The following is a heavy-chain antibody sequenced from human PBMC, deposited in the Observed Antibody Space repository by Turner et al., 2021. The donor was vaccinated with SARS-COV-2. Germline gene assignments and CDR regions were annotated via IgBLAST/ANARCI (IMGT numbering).Heavy chain of an antibody. J-gene: IGHJ6*02. CDR2: IYYSGVT. CDR1: GGPISSSSYY. D-gene: IGHD5-18*01. V-gene: IGHV4-39*01. Sequence: QLQLQESGPGLVKPSETLSRTRTVSGGPISSSSYYWGWLRQPPGKGLEWIGNIYYSGVTYYNPSLKSRVTITVDTTKNQFSHKLSSVTGADEAVYYCAGIMDTAMDYYGMDVWGQGTTVTVSS. CDR3: AGIMDTAMDYYGMDV.